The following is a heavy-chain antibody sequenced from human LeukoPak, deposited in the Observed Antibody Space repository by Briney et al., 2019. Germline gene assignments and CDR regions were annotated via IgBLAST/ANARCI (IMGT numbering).Heavy chain of an antibody. Sequence: GGSLRLSCAASGFTFSDYWMSWVRQAPGKGLEWVANIKYHGSDEHYVDSVRGRFTISRDNAKNSLFLQMNSLRAEDTAVYYCARVGGSGTYWDYWGQGTLVTVSS. J-gene: IGHJ4*02. D-gene: IGHD3-10*01. CDR1: GFTFSDYW. CDR3: ARVGGSGTYWDY. V-gene: IGHV3-7*01. CDR2: IKYHGSDE.